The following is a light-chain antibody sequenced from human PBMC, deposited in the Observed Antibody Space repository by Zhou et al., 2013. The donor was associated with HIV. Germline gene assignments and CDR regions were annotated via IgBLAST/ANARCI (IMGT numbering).Light chain of an antibody. CDR1: QSVSSSY. J-gene: IGKJ2*01. CDR3: QQYGSSLSMYT. Sequence: NVLTQSPGTLSLSPGERATLSCRASQSVSSSYLAWYQQKPGQAPRLLIYGASSRATGIPDRFSGSGSGTDFTLTISRLEPEDFAVYYCQQYGSSLSMYTFGQGTKLEIK. V-gene: IGKV3-20*01. CDR2: GAS.